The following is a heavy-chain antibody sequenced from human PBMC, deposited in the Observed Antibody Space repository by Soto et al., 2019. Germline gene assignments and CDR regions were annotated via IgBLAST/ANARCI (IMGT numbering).Heavy chain of an antibody. D-gene: IGHD6-19*01. CDR3: ARRRYSSGWSVGGDYYFDY. J-gene: IGHJ4*02. V-gene: IGHV4-34*01. Sequence: SETLSLTCAVYGGSFSCYYLSWIRQPPGKGLEWIGEINHSGSTNYNPSLKSRVTISVDTSKNQFSLKLSSVTAADTAVYYCARRRYSSGWSVGGDYYFDYWGQGTLVTVSS. CDR2: INHSGST. CDR1: GGSFSCYY.